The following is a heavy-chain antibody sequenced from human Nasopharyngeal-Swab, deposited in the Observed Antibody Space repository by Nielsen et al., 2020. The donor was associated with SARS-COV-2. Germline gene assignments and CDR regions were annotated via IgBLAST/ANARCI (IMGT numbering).Heavy chain of an antibody. D-gene: IGHD2-8*01. CDR3: ARSTNDVIDDY. J-gene: IGHJ4*02. CDR2: IDPTGSYI. V-gene: IGHV5-10-1*01. Sequence: GESLKISCEASGYTFTYYWINWVRQVPGKGLERMGRIDPTGSYINYSPSFRGHVTISTDKSISTAYLQWSSLRASDTAMYFCARSTNDVIDDYWGQGTQVTVSS. CDR1: GYTFTYYW.